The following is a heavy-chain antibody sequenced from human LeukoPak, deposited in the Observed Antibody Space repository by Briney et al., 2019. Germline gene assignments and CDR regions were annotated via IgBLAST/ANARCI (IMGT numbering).Heavy chain of an antibody. D-gene: IGHD2-15*01. CDR1: GFIFSNYG. Sequence: GGSLRLSCVASGFIFSNYGMHWVRQAPGKGLEWVAIIWFDEYSKSYADSVKGRLTISRDNSKNTLYLQMNSLRAEDTAVYYCASDGSHWGQGTLVTVSS. J-gene: IGHJ4*02. CDR2: IWFDEYSK. CDR3: ASDGSH. V-gene: IGHV3-33*01.